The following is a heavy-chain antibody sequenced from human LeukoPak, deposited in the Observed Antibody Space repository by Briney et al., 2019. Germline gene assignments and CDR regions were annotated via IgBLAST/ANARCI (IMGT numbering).Heavy chain of an antibody. D-gene: IGHD6-19*01. CDR1: GGSISIYY. J-gene: IGHJ4*02. Sequence: SETLSLTCTVSGGSISIYYWSCLRQPPEEGLEWVGYIHYSGSTNYNPSLKRRVTISVDTSKNQVTRRLSSVTAADSAVYYGARDQSSGWYGENDYWGQGTLVTVSS. CDR2: IHYSGST. V-gene: IGHV4-59*01. CDR3: ARDQSSGWYGENDY.